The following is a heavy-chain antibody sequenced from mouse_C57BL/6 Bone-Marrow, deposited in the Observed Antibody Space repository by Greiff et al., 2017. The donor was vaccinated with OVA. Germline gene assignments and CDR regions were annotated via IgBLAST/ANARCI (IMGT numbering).Heavy chain of an antibody. CDR2: IWRGGST. D-gene: IGHD1-1*01. V-gene: IGHV2-5*01. CDR3: AKNRGDYYGSSCGYAMDY. CDR1: GFSLTSYG. Sequence: QVQLKESGPGLVQPSQSLSITCTVSGFSLTSYGVHWVRQSPGKGLEWLGVIWRGGSTDYNAAFMSRLSITKDNSKSHVFFKMNSLQADVTAIYYGAKNRGDYYGSSCGYAMDYWGQGTSVTVSS. J-gene: IGHJ4*01.